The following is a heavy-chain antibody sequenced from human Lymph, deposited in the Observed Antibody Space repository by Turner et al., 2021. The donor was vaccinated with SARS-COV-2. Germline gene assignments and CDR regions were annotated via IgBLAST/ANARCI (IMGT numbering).Heavy chain of an antibody. Sequence: VQLVEPGGGLIQLGGSLRLSCATSWIIVSRNYMNWVRQAPGKRMEWVSVIESGGTTYYAYSVKGRFTISRDNSKNTLYLQMNSLRVEDTAVYYCARDLGTYGMDVWGQGTTVTVSS. V-gene: IGHV3-53*01. J-gene: IGHJ6*02. CDR3: ARDLGTYGMDV. CDR1: WIIVSRNY. D-gene: IGHD6-13*01. CDR2: IESGGTT.